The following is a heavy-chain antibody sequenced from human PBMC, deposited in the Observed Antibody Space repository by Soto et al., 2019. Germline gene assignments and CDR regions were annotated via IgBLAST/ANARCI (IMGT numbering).Heavy chain of an antibody. CDR2: MSSDGALV. CDR1: GFTFSGFA. D-gene: IGHD3-10*02. CDR3: AREDYYVAGYHVLGAGDI. V-gene: IGHV3-30*04. Sequence: QVQLVESGGGVVQPGTSLRLSCAASGFTFSGFAMHWIRQAPGQGLEWVAVMSSDGALVFYANSMKGRFTISRDNSKNTLYLHMDSLTSEDTAVYFCAREDYYVAGYHVLGAGDIWGRGTMVTVSS. J-gene: IGHJ3*02.